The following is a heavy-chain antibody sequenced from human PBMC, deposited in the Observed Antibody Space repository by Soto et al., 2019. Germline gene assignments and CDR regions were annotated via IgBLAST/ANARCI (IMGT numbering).Heavy chain of an antibody. D-gene: IGHD2-15*01. J-gene: IGHJ5*02. V-gene: IGHV1-3*01. CDR3: ARVDIFKGWFDP. CDR1: GYTFTSYA. CDR2: INAGNGNT. Sequence: ASVKVSCKAAGYTFTSYAMHWARQAPGQRLEWMGWINAGNGNTKYSQKFQGRVTITRDTSASTAYMELSSLRSEDTAVYYCARVDIFKGWFDPWGQGTLVTVSS.